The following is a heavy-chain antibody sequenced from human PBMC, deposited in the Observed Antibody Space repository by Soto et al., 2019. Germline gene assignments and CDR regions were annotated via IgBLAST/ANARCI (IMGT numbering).Heavy chain of an antibody. CDR3: APHSGYYDY. CDR2: ISSGSSTI. Sequence: EVQLLESGGGLVQPGGSLRLSCAASGFTFSSYSMNWVRQAPGKGLEWVSYISSGSSTIFYADSVKGRFTISRDNAKNSLYLQMNSLRAEDTAVYYCAPHSGYYDYWGQGTLVTVSS. V-gene: IGHV3-48*01. D-gene: IGHD3-22*01. J-gene: IGHJ4*02. CDR1: GFTFSSYS.